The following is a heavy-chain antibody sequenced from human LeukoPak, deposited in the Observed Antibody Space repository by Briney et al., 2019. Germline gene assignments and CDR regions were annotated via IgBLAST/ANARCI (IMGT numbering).Heavy chain of an antibody. CDR3: AKDQEWDSGYSYGSDY. CDR1: GFTFNTYA. Sequence: PGGSLRLFCAASGFTFNTYAMRWVGPATGKGLEWVSGISASGGSTYYADSVKGRFTISRDNSKNTLYLQMNSLRAEDTAVYYCAKDQEWDSGYSYGSDYWGQGTLVTVSS. J-gene: IGHJ4*02. V-gene: IGHV3-23*01. D-gene: IGHD5-18*01. CDR2: ISASGGST.